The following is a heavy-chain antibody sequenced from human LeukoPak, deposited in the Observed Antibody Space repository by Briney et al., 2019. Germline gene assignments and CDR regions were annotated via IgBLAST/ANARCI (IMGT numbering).Heavy chain of an antibody. J-gene: IGHJ3*02. CDR1: GYTFTGYY. V-gene: IGHV1-2*06. CDR3: ASGETLI. CDR2: INPNSGGT. Sequence: ASVKVSCKASGYTFTGYYMHWVRQAPGQGLEWMGRINPNSGGTNYAQKFQGRVTMIRDTSSSTGYMELRRLRSDDTAVYYCASGETLIWGQGTKVTVSS.